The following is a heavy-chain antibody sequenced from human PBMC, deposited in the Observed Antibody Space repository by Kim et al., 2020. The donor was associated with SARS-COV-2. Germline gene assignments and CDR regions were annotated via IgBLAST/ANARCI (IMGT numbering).Heavy chain of an antibody. D-gene: IGHD3-3*01. V-gene: IGHV3-33*01. CDR3: ARGANVLRFLEWLFYFDY. Sequence: GGSLRLSCAASGFTFSSYGMHWVRQAPGKGLEWVAVIWYDGSNKYYADSVKGRFTISRDNSKNTLYLQMNSLRAEDTAVYYCARGANVLRFLEWLFYFDYWGQGTLVTVSS. CDR1: GFTFSSYG. J-gene: IGHJ4*02. CDR2: IWYDGSNK.